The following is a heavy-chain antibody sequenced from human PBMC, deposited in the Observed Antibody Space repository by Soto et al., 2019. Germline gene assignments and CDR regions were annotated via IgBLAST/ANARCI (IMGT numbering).Heavy chain of an antibody. J-gene: IGHJ4*02. Sequence: VQLQQWGAGLLKPAETLSLSCAVYGGSFSDYYWNWIRQAPGKGLEWIGDITHGGSTTYSPSVKSRVTISVDTSKNQFSLKVNSLTAADTAVYYCAGGGSTSSSWQLDYWGLGTLVTVSS. D-gene: IGHD6-13*01. CDR2: ITHGGST. CDR1: GGSFSDYY. CDR3: AGGGSTSSSWQLDY. V-gene: IGHV4-34*02.